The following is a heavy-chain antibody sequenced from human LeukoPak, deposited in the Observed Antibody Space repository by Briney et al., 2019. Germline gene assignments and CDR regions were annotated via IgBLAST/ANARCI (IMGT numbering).Heavy chain of an antibody. V-gene: IGHV1-8*01. CDR1: GYTFTSYD. CDR3: ARKARVWGSYRSQNEYFQH. CDR2: MNPNSGNT. D-gene: IGHD3-16*02. Sequence: ASVKVSCKASGYTFTSYDINWVRQATGQGLEWMGWMNPNSGNTGYAQKFQGRVTMTRNTSISTAYMELSSLRSEDTAVYYCARKARVWGSYRSQNEYFQHWGQGTLVTVSS. J-gene: IGHJ1*01.